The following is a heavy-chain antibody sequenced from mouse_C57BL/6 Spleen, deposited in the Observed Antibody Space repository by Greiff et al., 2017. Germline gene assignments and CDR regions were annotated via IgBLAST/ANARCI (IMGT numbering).Heavy chain of an antibody. Sequence: EVKLMESGGGLVKPGGSLKLSCAASGFTFSSYAMSWVRQTPEKRLEWVATISDGGSYTYYPDNVKGRFTISRDNAKNNLYLQMSHLKSEDTAMYYCARDRYSNYVGWYFDVWGTGTTVTVSS. V-gene: IGHV5-4*01. CDR2: ISDGGSYT. CDR3: ARDRYSNYVGWYFDV. D-gene: IGHD2-5*01. J-gene: IGHJ1*03. CDR1: GFTFSSYA.